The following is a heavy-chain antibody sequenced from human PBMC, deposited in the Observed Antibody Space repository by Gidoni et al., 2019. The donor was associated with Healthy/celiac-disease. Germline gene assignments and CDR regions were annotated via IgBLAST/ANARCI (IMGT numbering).Heavy chain of an antibody. CDR2: TRNKANSYTT. D-gene: IGHD2-2*01. J-gene: IGHJ6*02. V-gene: IGHV3-72*01. CDR1: GFTFSDHY. CDR3: ARGGGSSNGMDV. Sequence: EVQLVGSGGGLVQHGGSLRLSLAASGFTFSDHYMDWVRQAPGKGLEWFGRTRNKANSYTTEYAASVKGRFTISRDDSKNSLYLQMNSLKTEDTAVYYCARGGGSSNGMDVWGQGTTVTVSS.